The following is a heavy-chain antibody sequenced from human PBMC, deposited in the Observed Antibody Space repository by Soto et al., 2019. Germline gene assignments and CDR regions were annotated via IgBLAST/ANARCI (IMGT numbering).Heavy chain of an antibody. J-gene: IGHJ6*02. CDR2: IFHSGTT. D-gene: IGHD6-13*01. CDR1: GGSIRSGDYF. CDR3: ARLAAGVDYGIDV. V-gene: IGHV4-30-4*01. Sequence: SLTCRVSGGSIRSGDYFWTWIRQSPGKGLEWMGYIFHSGTTYYNPSLKGRITINPDTSRNQFSLQLNSVTPEDTAVYYCARLAAGVDYGIDVWGPGTTVTVSS.